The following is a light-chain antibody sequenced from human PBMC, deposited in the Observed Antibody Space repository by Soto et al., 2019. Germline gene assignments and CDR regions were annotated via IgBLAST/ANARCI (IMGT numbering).Light chain of an antibody. V-gene: IGKV3-20*01. CDR1: QSVSSY. CDR3: QQYGSSPPA. Sequence: ELVLTQSPATLSLSPGERATLSCRASQSVSSYLAWYQQKPGQAPRLLIYDASNRATGIPARFSGSGSGTDLTITISRLEPEDVEVYDGQQYGSSPPAFGGGTKVDIK. J-gene: IGKJ4*01. CDR2: DAS.